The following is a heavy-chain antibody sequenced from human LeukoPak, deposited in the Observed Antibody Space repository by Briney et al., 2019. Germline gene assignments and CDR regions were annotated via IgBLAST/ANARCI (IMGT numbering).Heavy chain of an antibody. D-gene: IGHD4-23*01. CDR1: GGSISSYY. V-gene: IGHV4-59*01. CDR2: IYYSGST. Sequence: SETLSLTCTVSGGSISSYYWSWIRQPPGKGLEWIGYIYYSGSTNYNPSLKSRVTISVDTSKNQFSLKLSSVTAADTAVYYCARSRDYGGDRNYFDYWGQGTLVTVSS. CDR3: ARSRDYGGDRNYFDY. J-gene: IGHJ4*02.